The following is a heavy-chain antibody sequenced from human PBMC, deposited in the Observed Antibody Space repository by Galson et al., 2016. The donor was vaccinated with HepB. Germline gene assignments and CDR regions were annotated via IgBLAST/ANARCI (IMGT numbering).Heavy chain of an antibody. CDR3: ARVPLYYDSSGSPRGNDAFDI. V-gene: IGHV4-31*03. CDR2: IYYSGST. J-gene: IGHJ3*02. CDR1: GGSISSGGYY. Sequence: TLSLTCTVSGGSISSGGYYWSWIRQHPGKGLEWIGYIYYSGSTYYNPPLKSRVTISVDTAKNQFSLKMSSVTAADTAVFYCARVPLYYDSSGSPRGNDAFDIWGQGTMVTVSS. D-gene: IGHD3-22*01.